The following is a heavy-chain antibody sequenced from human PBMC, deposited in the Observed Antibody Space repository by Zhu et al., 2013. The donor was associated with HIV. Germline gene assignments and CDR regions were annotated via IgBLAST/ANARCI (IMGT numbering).Heavy chain of an antibody. V-gene: IGHV1-2*02. CDR1: GYKFNDYF. J-gene: IGHJ3*01. CDR3: ARDGPPPRAYDV. Sequence: QVQLVQSGAEVKKPWASVKVSCKISGYKFNDYFIHWVRQGPGQGLEWMGWINPDNGATNYAPEFQGRVTMTRDTSISTVYMELTRLTSDDSTVYYCARDGPPPRAYDVWGQGTRIAVSS. CDR2: INPDNGAT.